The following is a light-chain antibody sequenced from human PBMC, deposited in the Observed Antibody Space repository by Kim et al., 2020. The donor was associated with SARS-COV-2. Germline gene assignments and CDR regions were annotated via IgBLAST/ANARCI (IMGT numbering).Light chain of an antibody. Sequence: EIVLTQTPGTLSLSPGERATLSCRASQSVRGTHFAWYQQKPGQAPRLLMYGASSRAAGIAERFTGSGSGTNFTLTISRLEPEDLGVYYCQQYDNSVYTFGQGTKLEI. V-gene: IGKV3-20*01. CDR1: QSVRGTH. CDR2: GAS. CDR3: QQYDNSVYT. J-gene: IGKJ2*01.